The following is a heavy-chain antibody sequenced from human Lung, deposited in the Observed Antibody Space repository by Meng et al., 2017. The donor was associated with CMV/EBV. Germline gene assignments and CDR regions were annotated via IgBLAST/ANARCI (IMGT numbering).Heavy chain of an antibody. J-gene: IGHJ4*01. CDR2: VNPISDDT. CDR1: GYSFSGFY. D-gene: IGHD6-19*01. Sequence: VQLVQSGAEVKRPGASVKISCQASGYSFSGFYLNWERQAPGHGLEWLGRVNPISDDTHLAQKFEGRITVTRGATINTAFMELTRLRPDDTAVYYCAKSSDNGWSSWGPGTLVTVSS. V-gene: IGHV1-2*06. CDR3: AKSSDNGWSS.